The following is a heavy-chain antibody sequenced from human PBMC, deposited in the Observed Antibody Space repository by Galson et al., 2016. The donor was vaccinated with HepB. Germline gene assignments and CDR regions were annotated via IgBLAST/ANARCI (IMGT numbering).Heavy chain of an antibody. CDR1: GFAFSNSA. CDR2: ISPGRPNT. V-gene: IGHV3-23*01. Sequence: SLRLSCAASGFAFSNSAMGWIRQVPGKGLEWVSTISPGRPNTHYADSVWSRFTISRDDAKDTVFLHMYSLRDEDTAVYYCAVWLQAHFDHWGQGTFFAVSS. J-gene: IGHJ4*02. D-gene: IGHD5-24*01. CDR3: AVWLQAHFDH.